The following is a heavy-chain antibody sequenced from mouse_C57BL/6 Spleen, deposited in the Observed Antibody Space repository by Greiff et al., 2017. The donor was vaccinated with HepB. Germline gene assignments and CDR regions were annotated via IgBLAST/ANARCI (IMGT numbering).Heavy chain of an antibody. J-gene: IGHJ4*01. V-gene: IGHV2-2*01. D-gene: IGHD2-3*01. Sequence: VKLMESGPGLVQPSQSLSITCTVSGFSLTSYGVHWVRQSPGKGLEWLGVIWSGGSTDYNAAFISRLSISKDNSKSQVFFKMNSLQADDTAIYYCARNGGYYVDYAMDYWGQGTSVTVSS. CDR3: ARNGGYYVDYAMDY. CDR2: IWSGGST. CDR1: GFSLTSYG.